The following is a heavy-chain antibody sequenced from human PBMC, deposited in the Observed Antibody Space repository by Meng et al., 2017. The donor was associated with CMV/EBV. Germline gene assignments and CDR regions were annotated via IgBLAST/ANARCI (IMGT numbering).Heavy chain of an antibody. CDR1: GFTFSGLTFSGSW. D-gene: IGHD2-2*01. CDR2: ISGDGGHV. CDR3: ARDPLCGALDY. J-gene: IGHJ4*02. V-gene: IGHV3-7*01. Sequence: GGSLRLSCAASGFTFSGLTFSGSWMSWVRQTPGKGLEWVADISGDGGHVLYVDSLKGRFTISRDNDQNSVYLQMNSLRAEDSAVYYCARDPLCGALDYWGQGTLVTVSS.